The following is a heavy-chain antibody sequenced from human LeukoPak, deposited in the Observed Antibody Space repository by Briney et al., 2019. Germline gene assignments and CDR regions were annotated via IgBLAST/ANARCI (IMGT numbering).Heavy chain of an antibody. CDR1: GFTFSSYA. D-gene: IGHD3-10*01. CDR2: ISGSGGST. Sequence: GGSLRLSCAASGFTFSSYAMSWVRQAPGKGLEWVSAISGSGGSTYYADSVQGRVTISRDNSKNTLYLQMNSLRAEDTAVYYCAKVVRGVNYYMDVWGKGTTVTVSS. J-gene: IGHJ6*03. CDR3: AKVVRGVNYYMDV. V-gene: IGHV3-23*01.